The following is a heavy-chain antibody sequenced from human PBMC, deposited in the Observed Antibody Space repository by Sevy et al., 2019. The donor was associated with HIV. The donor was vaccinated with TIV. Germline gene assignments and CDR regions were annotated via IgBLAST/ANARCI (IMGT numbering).Heavy chain of an antibody. J-gene: IGHJ3*02. Sequence: GGSLRLSCAASGFTFSSYSMNWVRQAPGKGLEWVSSISSSSSYIYYADSVKGRFTISRDNAKNSLYLQMNSLRAEDTAVYYCARDYYYDSSGYLSGFAFDIWSQGTMVTVSS. V-gene: IGHV3-21*01. CDR1: GFTFSSYS. D-gene: IGHD3-22*01. CDR3: ARDYYYDSSGYLSGFAFDI. CDR2: ISSSSSYI.